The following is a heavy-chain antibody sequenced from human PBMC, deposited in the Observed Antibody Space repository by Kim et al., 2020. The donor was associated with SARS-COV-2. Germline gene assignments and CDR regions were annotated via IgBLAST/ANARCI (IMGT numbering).Heavy chain of an antibody. Sequence: SETLSLTCTVSGGSISSSSYYWGWIRQPPGKGLEWIGSIYYSGSTYYNPSLKSRVTISVDTSKNQFSLKLSSVTAADTAVYYCARGEATTGDAFDIWGQGTMVTVSS. CDR3: ARGEATTGDAFDI. J-gene: IGHJ3*02. CDR2: IYYSGST. D-gene: IGHD1-1*01. CDR1: GGSISSSSYY. V-gene: IGHV4-39*01.